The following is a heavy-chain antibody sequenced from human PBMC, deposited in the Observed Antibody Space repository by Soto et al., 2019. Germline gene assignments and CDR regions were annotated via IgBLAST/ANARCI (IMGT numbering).Heavy chain of an antibody. V-gene: IGHV3-33*01. J-gene: IGHJ6*02. D-gene: IGHD4-17*01. CDR1: GFTFSSYG. CDR3: ARADYGGKSLFYYGMAV. CDR2: IWFDGSNQ. Sequence: HPGGSLRLSCAASGFTFSSYGMHWVRQAPGRGLEWVAVIWFDGSNQYYVDSVKGRFTISRDNSRNTLFLQMNSLRAEDTAVYYCARADYGGKSLFYYGMAVWGQGTTVTVSS.